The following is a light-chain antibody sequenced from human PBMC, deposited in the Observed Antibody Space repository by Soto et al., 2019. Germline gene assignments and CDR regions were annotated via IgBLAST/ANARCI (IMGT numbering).Light chain of an antibody. V-gene: IGLV2-14*01. Sequence: QSALTPPASVSGSPGQSITISCTGTSSDVGGYNYVSWYQQHPAKAPRLMIYEVSNRPSGVSNRFSGSKSGNTASLTISGLQAEDEADYYCSSYTSNTTLVFGTGTKVTVL. CDR2: EVS. CDR3: SSYTSNTTLV. J-gene: IGLJ1*01. CDR1: SSDVGGYNY.